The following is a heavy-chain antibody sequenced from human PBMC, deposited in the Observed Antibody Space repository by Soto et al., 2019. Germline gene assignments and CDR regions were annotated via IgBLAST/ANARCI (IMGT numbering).Heavy chain of an antibody. D-gene: IGHD3-9*01. CDR1: GFTVSSNY. CDR3: ARLNYNILTGYYHFDF. CDR2: LYSDGFT. Sequence: PGGSLRLSCAASGFTVSSNYMSWVRQAPGKGLECVSVLYSDGFTFYHDSVKGRLTISRDNSKNTLDLQMNSLRAEDTAVYYCARLNYNILTGYYHFDFWGLGTLVTVSS. J-gene: IGHJ4*02. V-gene: IGHV3-53*01.